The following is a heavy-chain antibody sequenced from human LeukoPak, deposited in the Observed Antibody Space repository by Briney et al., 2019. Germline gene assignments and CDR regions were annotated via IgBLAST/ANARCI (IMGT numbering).Heavy chain of an antibody. CDR2: IDRGGST. CDR1: GFSFSSND. CDR3: AKRVVYGYGMDV. V-gene: IGHV3-53*01. Sequence: SGGSLRLSCEASGFSFSSNDMSWVRQAPGKGLECVSVIDRGGSTFADSVKGRFTISRDNSKNTLYLQMNSLRVEDTAEFYCAKRVVYGYGMDVWGQGTTVTVSS. D-gene: IGHD2-8*02. J-gene: IGHJ6*02.